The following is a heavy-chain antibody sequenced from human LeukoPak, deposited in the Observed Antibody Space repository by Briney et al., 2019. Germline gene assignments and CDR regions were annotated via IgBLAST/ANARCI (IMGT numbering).Heavy chain of an antibody. CDR1: GFIVSSNY. CDR3: ARVAHSAWYLDY. V-gene: IGHV3-53*01. D-gene: IGHD6-19*01. Sequence: GGSLRLSCAASGFIVSSNYMSWVRQAPGKGLEWVSVIFSGGTTYYADSVKGRFTISRDNSKNTLYLQMNNLRAEDTAVYYCARVAHSAWYLDYWGRGTLVTVSS. CDR2: IFSGGTT. J-gene: IGHJ4*02.